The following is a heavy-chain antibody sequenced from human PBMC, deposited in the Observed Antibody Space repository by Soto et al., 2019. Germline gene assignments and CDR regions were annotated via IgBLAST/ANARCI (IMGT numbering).Heavy chain of an antibody. CDR1: RCTFSKYN. V-gene: IGHV1-69*08. Sequence: QDQLVQSGAEVKKPGSSVKVSCETSRCTFSKYNINWVRQAPGQGLEWMGRIIPLLAMANYAQKFQGRVTIAADRFTSTVYMELTSLRSEDTAVYYCARDTTTFPYYYGMDVWGQGTTVTVSS. D-gene: IGHD4-4*01. CDR3: ARDTTTFPYYYGMDV. J-gene: IGHJ6*02. CDR2: IIPLLAMA.